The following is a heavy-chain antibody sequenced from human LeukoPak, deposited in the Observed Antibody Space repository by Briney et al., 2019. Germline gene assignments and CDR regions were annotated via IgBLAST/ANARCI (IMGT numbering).Heavy chain of an antibody. J-gene: IGHJ4*02. CDR3: VKGGDYALDY. Sequence: GGSLRLSRAASGLSHHSSGIHSVRQAPGKGLDWLAFIQYDGRNKYYADSVKGRFTMSRDNSKNTLTMFLQMNSLRVEDTAVYYCVKGGDYALDYWGQGTLVTVSS. D-gene: IGHD4-17*01. V-gene: IGHV3-30*02. CDR2: IQYDGRNK. CDR1: GLSHHSSG.